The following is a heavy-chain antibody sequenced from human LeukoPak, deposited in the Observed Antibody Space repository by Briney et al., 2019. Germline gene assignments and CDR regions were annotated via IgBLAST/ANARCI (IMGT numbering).Heavy chain of an antibody. CDR1: GFTFSGYW. J-gene: IGHJ5*02. CDR3: ARAYSSSDGVQFDP. D-gene: IGHD6-6*01. V-gene: IGHV3-7*03. CDR2: IKQDGSEK. Sequence: GGSLRLSCAASGFTFSGYWMSWVRQAPGKGLEWVANIKQDGSEKYYVDSVKGRFTISRDNAKNSLYLQMNSLRAADTAVYYCARAYSSSDGVQFDPWGQGTLVTVSS.